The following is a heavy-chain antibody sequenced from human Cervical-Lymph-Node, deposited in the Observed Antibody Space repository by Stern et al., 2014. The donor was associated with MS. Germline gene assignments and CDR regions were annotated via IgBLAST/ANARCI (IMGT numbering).Heavy chain of an antibody. Sequence: QVQLQQSGPGLVKPTQTMSLTCTVSGGSIRSGSYYWSWIRQPAGKRLEWIGRTQGGGTANYNPSLRSRLTISWDPSKTQFPREGRSVTAADTAMYYCARARSVVGASEYNWFDTWGQGTLVTVSS. J-gene: IGHJ5*02. CDR3: ARARSVVGASEYNWFDT. CDR2: TQGGGTA. D-gene: IGHD1-26*01. CDR1: GGSIRSGSYY. V-gene: IGHV4-61*02.